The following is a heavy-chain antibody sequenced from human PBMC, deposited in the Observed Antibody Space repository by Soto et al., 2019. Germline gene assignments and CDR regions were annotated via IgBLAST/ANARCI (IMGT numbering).Heavy chain of an antibody. CDR1: GFSLTSNEMR. CDR2: IDWDGEK. D-gene: IGHD1-1*01. CDR3: ARTTNTGTDY. Sequence: SGPTLVNPTQTLTLTCTFSGFSLTSNEMRVTWIRQPPGKALEWLARIDWDGEKFYSSSLRTRLTISKDSSKNQVVLTMTNTDPVDTATYYCARTTNTGTDYWGQGTLVTVSS. V-gene: IGHV2-70*04. J-gene: IGHJ4*02.